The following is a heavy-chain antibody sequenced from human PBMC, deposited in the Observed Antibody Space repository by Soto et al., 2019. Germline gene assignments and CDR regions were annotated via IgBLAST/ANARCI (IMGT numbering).Heavy chain of an antibody. J-gene: IGHJ4*02. D-gene: IGHD3-3*01. CDR3: ARENYDFWSGGLDY. V-gene: IGHV4-59*01. CDR2: IYYSGST. Sequence: PSETLSLTCTVSGGSINSYYWSWIRQPPGKGLEWIGYIYYSGSTNYNPSLKSRVTISVDTSKNQFSLKLSSVTAADTAVYYCARENYDFWSGGLDYWGQGTLVTVSS. CDR1: GGSINSYY.